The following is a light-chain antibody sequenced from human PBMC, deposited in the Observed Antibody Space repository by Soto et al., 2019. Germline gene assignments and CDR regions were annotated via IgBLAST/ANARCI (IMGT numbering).Light chain of an antibody. Sequence: EIVLAQSPGTLSLSPGERATLSWRASQTISSTFSAWYQQKPGQTPRLLIYGASIRASGIPDRFSGSGSGTDFTLTISSLQPDDFATYYCQQYNFYPLTFGGGTKVDIK. CDR2: GAS. CDR3: QQYNFYPLT. CDR1: QTISSTF. V-gene: IGKV3-20*01. J-gene: IGKJ4*01.